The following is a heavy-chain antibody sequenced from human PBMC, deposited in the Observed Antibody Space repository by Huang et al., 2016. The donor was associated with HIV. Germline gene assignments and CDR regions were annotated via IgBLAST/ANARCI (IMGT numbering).Heavy chain of an antibody. D-gene: IGHD1-26*01. CDR3: ARDGPERSSGNYGASDY. V-gene: IGHV4-34*01. Sequence: QVQLQQWGAGLLKPSETLSLTCAVYGVSFSGYYWSWIRQPPGKGLEWIGEINDSGSTNYNPSLKSRVTVSVDTSKNQFSLRLSSVTAADTAVYYCARDGPERSSGNYGASDYWGQGTLVTVSS. CDR2: INDSGST. CDR1: GVSFSGYY. J-gene: IGHJ4*02.